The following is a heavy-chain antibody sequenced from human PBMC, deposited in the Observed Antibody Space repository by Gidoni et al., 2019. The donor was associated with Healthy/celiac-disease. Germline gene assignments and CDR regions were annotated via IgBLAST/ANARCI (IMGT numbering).Heavy chain of an antibody. CDR3: ARFHYGDYSWPYYYYGMDV. CDR2: ISSSSSTI. D-gene: IGHD4-17*01. J-gene: IGHJ6*02. Sequence: EVQLVESGGGLVQPGGSLRLSCAASGFTFSSYSMNWVRQAPGKGLEWVSYISSSSSTIYYADSVKGRFTISRDNAKNSLYLQMNSLRAEDTAVYYCARFHYGDYSWPYYYYGMDVWGQGTTVTVSS. V-gene: IGHV3-48*01. CDR1: GFTFSSYS.